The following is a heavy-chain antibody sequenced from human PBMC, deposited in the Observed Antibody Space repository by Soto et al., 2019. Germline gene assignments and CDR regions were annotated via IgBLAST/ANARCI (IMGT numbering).Heavy chain of an antibody. CDR3: ARTHTRFRGWFDP. D-gene: IGHD3-3*01. Sequence: SETLSLTCTVSGDSTTTSDFYWGWGRQPPGKGLEWIGSIFYLGSSYYNPSLKSRVTISVDTSKNQFSLKLSSVTAADTAVYYCARTHTRFRGWFDPWGQGTLVTVSS. CDR1: GDSTTTSDFY. CDR2: IFYLGSS. J-gene: IGHJ5*02. V-gene: IGHV4-39*07.